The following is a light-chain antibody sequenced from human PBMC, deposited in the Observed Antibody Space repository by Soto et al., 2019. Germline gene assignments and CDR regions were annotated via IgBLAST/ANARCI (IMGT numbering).Light chain of an antibody. CDR2: GAS. V-gene: IGKV3-15*01. Sequence: EIVMTQSPGTLSASPGEGATLSCRASQSVRNDLAWYQQRPGQAPRLLIYGASTRATDIPARFSGSGSGTEFTLTISSLQSEDFAVYYCQQYNNWPPRTFGQGTKVDIK. CDR3: QQYNNWPPRT. CDR1: QSVRND. J-gene: IGKJ1*01.